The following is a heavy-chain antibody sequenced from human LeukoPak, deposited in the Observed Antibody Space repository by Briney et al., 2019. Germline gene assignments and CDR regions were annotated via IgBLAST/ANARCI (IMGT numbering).Heavy chain of an antibody. V-gene: IGHV3-53*01. Sequence: GGSLRLSCVASGFDISYNYVGWVRQAPGKGLEWVSVIHTGGTTHYADSVKGRFTISKDNSNNTVYLQMNSVRAEDTAVYYCAKVAAGRRGSDYWGQGTLVTVSS. CDR3: AKVAAGRRGSDY. D-gene: IGHD6-13*01. CDR2: IHTGGTT. J-gene: IGHJ4*02. CDR1: GFDISYNY.